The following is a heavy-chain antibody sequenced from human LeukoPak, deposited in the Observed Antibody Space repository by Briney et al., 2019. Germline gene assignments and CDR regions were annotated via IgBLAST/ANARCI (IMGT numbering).Heavy chain of an antibody. V-gene: IGHV4-39*01. D-gene: IGHD1-26*01. J-gene: IGHJ4*02. CDR1: GGSISSSSYY. CDR3: AASGSYYGVYYFDY. Sequence: SETLSLTCTVSGGSISSSSYYWGWIRPPPGKGLEWIGSIYYSGSTYYNPSLKSRVTISVDTSKNQFSLKLSSVTAADTAVYYCAASGSYYGVYYFDYWGQGTLVTVSS. CDR2: IYYSGST.